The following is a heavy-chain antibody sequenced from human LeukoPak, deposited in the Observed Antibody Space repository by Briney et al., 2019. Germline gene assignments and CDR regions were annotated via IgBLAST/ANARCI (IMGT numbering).Heavy chain of an antibody. CDR2: INPNSGGT. CDR3: ARSGIEASFDY. V-gene: IGHV1-2*02. D-gene: IGHD3-3*01. CDR1: GYTFTGYY. J-gene: IGHJ4*02. Sequence: ASVKVSCKASGYTFTGYYMHWVRQAPGQGLEWMGWINPNSGGTNYAQKFQGRVTITRDTSASTAYMELSSLRSEDMAVYYCARSGIEASFDYWGQGTLVTVSS.